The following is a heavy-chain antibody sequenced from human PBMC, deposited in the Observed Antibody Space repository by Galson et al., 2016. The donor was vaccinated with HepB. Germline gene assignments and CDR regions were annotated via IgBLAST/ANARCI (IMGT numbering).Heavy chain of an antibody. D-gene: IGHD3-10*01. CDR1: GDTFSTYA. Sequence: SVKVSCKASGDTFSTYAISWVRQTPGQGPEWMGGIIPIFGTTNHAQRFQGRVMITADESTSTAYMELSSLRSGDTAVYYCARDTMVRGAKMDYWGQGTLVTVSS. CDR2: IIPIFGTT. V-gene: IGHV1-69*13. J-gene: IGHJ4*02. CDR3: ARDTMVRGAKMDY.